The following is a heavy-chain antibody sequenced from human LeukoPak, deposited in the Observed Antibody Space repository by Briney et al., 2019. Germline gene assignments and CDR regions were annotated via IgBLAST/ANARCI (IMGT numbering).Heavy chain of an antibody. CDR1: GGSISSGDYY. Sequence: SETLSLTCTVSGGSISSGDYYWSWIRQPPGKGLEWIGYIYNRGSTNYNPSLKSRVTISVDTSKNQFSLKLSSVTAADTAVYYCARGRVVPAAPYYYYYGMDVWGQGTTVTVSS. CDR3: ARGRVVPAAPYYYYYGMDV. D-gene: IGHD2-2*01. V-gene: IGHV4-30-4*01. CDR2: IYNRGST. J-gene: IGHJ6*02.